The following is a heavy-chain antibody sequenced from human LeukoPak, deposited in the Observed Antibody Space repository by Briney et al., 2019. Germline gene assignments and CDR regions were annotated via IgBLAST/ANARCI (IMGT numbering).Heavy chain of an antibody. D-gene: IGHD3-10*02. CDR2: INSDGSST. CDR3: AELGITMIGGV. J-gene: IGHJ6*04. Sequence: GGSLRLSCAASGFTFSTYWMHWVRQAPGKGLVWVSRINSDGSSTSYADSVKGRFTISRDNAKNTLYLQMNSLRAEDTAVYYCAELGITMIGGVWGKGTTVTISS. CDR1: GFTFSTYW. V-gene: IGHV3-74*01.